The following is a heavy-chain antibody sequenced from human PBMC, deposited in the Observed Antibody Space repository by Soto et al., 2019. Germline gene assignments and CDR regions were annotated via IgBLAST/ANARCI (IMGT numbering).Heavy chain of an antibody. D-gene: IGHD2-2*01. J-gene: IGHJ4*02. V-gene: IGHV4-31*03. Sequence: SETLSLTCTVSGRSISSGGYYWRWLRQHPGKGLEWIGYIYYSGSTYYNPSLKSRVTISVDTSKNQFSLKLSSVTAADTAVYYCAAQLLSLFDYWGQGTLVTVSS. CDR2: IYYSGST. CDR3: AAQLLSLFDY. CDR1: GRSISSGGYY.